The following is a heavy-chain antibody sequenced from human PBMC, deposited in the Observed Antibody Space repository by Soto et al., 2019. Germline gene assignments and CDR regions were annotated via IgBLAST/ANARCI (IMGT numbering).Heavy chain of an antibody. CDR3: ATPYYYNH. CDR2: ITSNSDHI. Sequence: GGSLRLSCAASGFMFSSYTMSWVRQSPGKGLEWLSSITSNSDHIDYADSVRGRFTVCRDNARKSLYLQMDSLGAEDTGVYYCATPYYYNHWGPGTLVTVSS. J-gene: IGHJ4*02. CDR1: GFMFSSYT. V-gene: IGHV3-21*01.